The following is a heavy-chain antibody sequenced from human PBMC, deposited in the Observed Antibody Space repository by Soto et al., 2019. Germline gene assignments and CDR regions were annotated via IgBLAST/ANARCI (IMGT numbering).Heavy chain of an antibody. CDR3: ARIASETTVTGPWYFDY. D-gene: IGHD4-17*01. CDR1: GYTFTSYA. V-gene: IGHV1-3*01. J-gene: IGHJ4*02. CDR2: INAGNGNT. Sequence: GASVKVSCKASGYTFTSYAMHWVRQAPGQRLEWMGWINAGNGNTKYSQKFQGRATITRDTSASTAYMELSSLRSEDTAVYYCARIASETTVTGPWYFDYWGQGTLVTVSS.